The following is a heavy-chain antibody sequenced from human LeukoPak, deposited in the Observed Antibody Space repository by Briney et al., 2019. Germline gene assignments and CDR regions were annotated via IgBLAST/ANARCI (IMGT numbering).Heavy chain of an antibody. V-gene: IGHV3-23*01. D-gene: IGHD5-12*01. CDR3: VKASEDSGHDPVGDY. Sequence: GGSLRLSCAASGFSFSSCAMGWVRQAPGKGPDWVSSISGGADSTYYADSVKGRFTISRDNSKNTLYLQINSLRVEDTAIYYCVKASEDSGHDPVGDYWGQGALVTVSS. CDR2: ISGGADST. J-gene: IGHJ4*02. CDR1: GFSFSSCA.